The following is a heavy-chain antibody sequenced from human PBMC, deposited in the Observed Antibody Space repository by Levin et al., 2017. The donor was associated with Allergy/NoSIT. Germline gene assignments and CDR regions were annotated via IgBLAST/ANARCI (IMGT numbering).Heavy chain of an antibody. D-gene: IGHD3-16*02. CDR2: IRNKAHGGTT. Sequence: PGGSLRLSCTGSGFTFGDYAMSWVRQAPGKGLEWVGFIRNKAHGGTTEYAASVKGRLTISRDDSKSIAYLQMNSLKTEDTAVYFCARGGPPNHDCNCGRYRDGYFDYWGQGTLVTVSS. J-gene: IGHJ4*02. CDR1: GFTFGDYA. V-gene: IGHV3-49*04. CDR3: ARGGPPNHDCNCGRYRDGYFDY.